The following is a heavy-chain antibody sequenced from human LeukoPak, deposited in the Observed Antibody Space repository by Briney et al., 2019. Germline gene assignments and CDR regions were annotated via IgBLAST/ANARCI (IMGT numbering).Heavy chain of an antibody. Sequence: ASVKVSCKASGYTFTSYGISWVRQAPGQGLEWMGWISAYNGNTNYAQKLQGRVTMTTDTSTSTAYMELRSLRSDDTAVYYCARDILTGYKYHYYGMDVWGQGTTVTVSS. CDR2: ISAYNGNT. D-gene: IGHD3-9*01. V-gene: IGHV1-18*01. CDR3: ARDILTGYKYHYYGMDV. J-gene: IGHJ6*02. CDR1: GYTFTSYG.